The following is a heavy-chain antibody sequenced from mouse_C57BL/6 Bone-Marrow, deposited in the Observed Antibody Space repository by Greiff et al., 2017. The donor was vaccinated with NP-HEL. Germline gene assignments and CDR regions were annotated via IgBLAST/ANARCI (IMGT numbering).Heavy chain of an antibody. J-gene: IGHJ2*01. CDR2: IDPENGDT. D-gene: IGHD1-1*01. CDR3: TTILLITTVVAFDY. CDR1: GFNIKDDY. V-gene: IGHV14-4*01. Sequence: EVKLMESGAELVRPGASVKLSCTASGFNIKDDYMHWVKQRPEQGLEWIGWIDPENGDTEYASKFQGKATITADTSSNTAYLQLSSLTSEDTAVYYCTTILLITTVVAFDYWGQGTTLTVSS.